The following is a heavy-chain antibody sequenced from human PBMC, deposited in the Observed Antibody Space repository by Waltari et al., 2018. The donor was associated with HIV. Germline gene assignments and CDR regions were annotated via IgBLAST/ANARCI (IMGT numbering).Heavy chain of an antibody. CDR3: ARGAISYPPMGYYYGMDV. Sequence: QVQLVQSGAEVKKPGSSVKVSCKASGGTFSSYAISWVRQAPGQGREWMGGTNPIGGKANDAQKFQGRVTITADESTSTAYMELSSLRSEDTAVYYCARGAISYPPMGYYYGMDVWGQGTTVTVSS. J-gene: IGHJ6*02. CDR2: TNPIGGKA. D-gene: IGHD1-26*01. V-gene: IGHV1-69*12. CDR1: GGTFSSYA.